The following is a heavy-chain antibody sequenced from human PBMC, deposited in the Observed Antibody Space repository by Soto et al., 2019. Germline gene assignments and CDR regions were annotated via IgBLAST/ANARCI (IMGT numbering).Heavy chain of an antibody. Sequence: PGGSLRLSCAASGFTFSDYYMNWVRQAPGKGLEWVSYISDSGSSIFYADSVKGRFTISRDSARKPLYLHMNSLRVEDTAVYYCARDTAFINSGFFDAWGQGTLVTVSS. CDR3: ARDTAFINSGFFDA. D-gene: IGHD3-22*01. CDR2: ISDSGSSI. J-gene: IGHJ5*02. V-gene: IGHV3-11*01. CDR1: GFTFSDYY.